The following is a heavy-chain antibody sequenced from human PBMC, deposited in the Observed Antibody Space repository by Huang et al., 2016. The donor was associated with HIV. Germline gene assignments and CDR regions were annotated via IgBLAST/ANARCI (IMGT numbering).Heavy chain of an antibody. D-gene: IGHD4-4*01. Sequence: QLQLQESGPGLVKPSETLSLTCTVSGGSISSNIYYWGWIRQPPGKGLEGIGSIYYSGNTYYNPSLKSRVTMSADTSKNQFSLRLNSVTAADTAVYYCARLLVYSVNWFDPWGQGTLVTVSS. V-gene: IGHV4-39*01. CDR3: ARLLVYSVNWFDP. CDR1: GGSISSNIYY. CDR2: IYYSGNT. J-gene: IGHJ5*02.